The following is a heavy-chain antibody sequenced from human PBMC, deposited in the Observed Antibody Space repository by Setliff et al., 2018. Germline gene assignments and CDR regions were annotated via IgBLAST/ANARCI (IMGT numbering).Heavy chain of an antibody. J-gene: IGHJ4*02. CDR2: TIPIFGTT. CDR1: GGTFSTYG. D-gene: IGHD6-19*01. Sequence: SVKVSCKASGGTFSTYGISWVRQAPGQGLEWMGGTIPIFGTTDYAQKFQGRVTIITDESTSTAFMQLSSLRSEDTAVYYCARGSVEYSRGWYYFDYWAQGTLVTVSS. CDR3: ARGSVEYSRGWYYFDY. V-gene: IGHV1-69*05.